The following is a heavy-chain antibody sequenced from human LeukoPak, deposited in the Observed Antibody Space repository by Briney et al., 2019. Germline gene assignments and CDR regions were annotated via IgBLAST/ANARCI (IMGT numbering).Heavy chain of an antibody. J-gene: IGHJ3*02. CDR1: GFTFSANW. CDR2: IKPDGRQK. V-gene: IGHV3-7*03. CDR3: AKEGGTAGECAFDI. D-gene: IGHD3-10*01. Sequence: PGGSLRLSCAASGFTFSANWISWVRRAPGKGLEWVANIKPDGRQKYYVDSVNGRFTISRDNAKNSLYLQMNSLRAEDTAVYYCAKEGGTAGECAFDIWGQGTLVTVS.